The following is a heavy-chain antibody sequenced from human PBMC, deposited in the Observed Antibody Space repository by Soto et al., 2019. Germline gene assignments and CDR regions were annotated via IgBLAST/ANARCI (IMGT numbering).Heavy chain of an antibody. Sequence: GASVKGSCKASGCTFTGYYMHWVRQAPGQGLEWMGWINPNSGGTNYAQKFQGWVTMTRDTSISTAYMELSRLRSDDTAVYYCARGMVRGVIKYYYYMDVWGKGTTVTVSS. D-gene: IGHD3-10*01. V-gene: IGHV1-2*04. CDR2: INPNSGGT. CDR3: ARGMVRGVIKYYYYMDV. CDR1: GCTFTGYY. J-gene: IGHJ6*03.